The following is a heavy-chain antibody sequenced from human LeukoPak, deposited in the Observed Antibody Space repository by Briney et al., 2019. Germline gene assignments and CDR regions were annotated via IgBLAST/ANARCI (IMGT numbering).Heavy chain of an antibody. CDR2: INPSGGST. D-gene: IGHD3-10*01. J-gene: IGHJ6*04. Sequence: ASVKVSCKASGYTFTSYYMHWVRQARGQGLEWMGIINPSGGSTSYAQKFQGRVTMTRDTSTSTVYMELSSLRSEDTAVYYCARDGVRGVTAEGHYYGMDVWGKGTTVTVSS. CDR3: ARDGVRGVTAEGHYYGMDV. V-gene: IGHV1-46*01. CDR1: GYTFTSYY.